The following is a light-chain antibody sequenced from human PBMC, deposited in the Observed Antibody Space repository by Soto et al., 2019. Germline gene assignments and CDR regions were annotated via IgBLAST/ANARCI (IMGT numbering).Light chain of an antibody. J-gene: IGKJ1*01. V-gene: IGKV3-11*01. CDR1: QSVSSY. CDR3: LQRRGWPWT. Sequence: EIVLTQSPATLSLSPGERATLSCRASQSVSSYLAWYQQKPGQAPRLLIYDASNRATDIPARFSGSGSGTVFTLTLSSLEPEDFAVYYCLQRRGWPWTFGQGTKVEIK. CDR2: DAS.